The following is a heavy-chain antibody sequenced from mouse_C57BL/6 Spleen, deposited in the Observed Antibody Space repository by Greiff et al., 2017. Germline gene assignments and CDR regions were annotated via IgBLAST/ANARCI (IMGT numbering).Heavy chain of an antibody. V-gene: IGHV1-80*01. CDR3: ARGELGAMDY. D-gene: IGHD3-3*01. CDR2: IYPGDGDT. Sequence: VQLVESGAELVKPGASVKISCKASGYAFSSYWMNWVKQRPGKGLEWIGQIYPGDGDTNYNGKFKGKATLTADKSSSTAYMQLSSLTSEDSAVYFCARGELGAMDYWGQGTSVTVSS. J-gene: IGHJ4*01. CDR1: GYAFSSYW.